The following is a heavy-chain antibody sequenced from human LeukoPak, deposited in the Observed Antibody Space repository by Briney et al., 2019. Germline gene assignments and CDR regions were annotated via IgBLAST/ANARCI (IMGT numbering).Heavy chain of an antibody. V-gene: IGHV3-48*04. CDR2: ISSSSSTK. CDR1: GFTFSTYS. CDR3: ASVDAFDI. J-gene: IGHJ3*02. Sequence: GGSLRLSCEASGFTFSTYSMNWVRQAPGKGLEWVSYISSSSSTKYYADSVKGRFTISRDNAKNSLYLQMNSLRVEDTAVYYCASVDAFDIWGQGTMVTVSS.